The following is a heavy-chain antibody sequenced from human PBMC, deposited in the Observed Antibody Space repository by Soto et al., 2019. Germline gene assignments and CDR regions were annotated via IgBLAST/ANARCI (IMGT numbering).Heavy chain of an antibody. CDR3: AIYFSSIAARPPY. Sequence: SVKVSCKASGGAFSSYTISWVRQAPGQGLEWMGRIIPILGIANYAQKFQGRVTITADKSTSTAYMELSSLRSEDTAVYYCAIYFSSIAARPPYWGQGTLVTVSS. V-gene: IGHV1-69*02. CDR2: IIPILGIA. D-gene: IGHD6-6*01. CDR1: GGAFSSYT. J-gene: IGHJ4*02.